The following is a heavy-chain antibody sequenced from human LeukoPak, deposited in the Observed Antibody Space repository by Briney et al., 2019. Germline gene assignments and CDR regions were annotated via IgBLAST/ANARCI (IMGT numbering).Heavy chain of an antibody. CDR2: IYYSGST. CDR3: ARGEMATDAFDI. CDR1: GGSISSGGYY. J-gene: IGHJ3*02. D-gene: IGHD5-24*01. Sequence: KTSQTLSLTCTVSGGSISSGGYYWSWIRQHPGKGLEWIGYIYYSGSTYYNPSLKSRVTISVDTSKNQFSLKLSSVTAADTAVYYCARGEMATDAFDIWGQGTMVTVSS. V-gene: IGHV4-31*03.